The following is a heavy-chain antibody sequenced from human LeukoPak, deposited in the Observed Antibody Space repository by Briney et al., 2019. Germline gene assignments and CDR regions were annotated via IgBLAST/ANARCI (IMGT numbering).Heavy chain of an antibody. Sequence: SETLSLTCTVSGGSISSYYWSWIQQPPGKGLEWIGYIYYSGSTNYNPSLKSRVTISVDTSKNQFSLKLSSVTAADTAVYYCARLSDTMIVAPYYYYGMDVWGQGTTVTVSS. CDR3: ARLSDTMIVAPYYYYGMDV. CDR1: GGSISSYY. J-gene: IGHJ6*02. D-gene: IGHD3-22*01. V-gene: IGHV4-59*01. CDR2: IYYSGST.